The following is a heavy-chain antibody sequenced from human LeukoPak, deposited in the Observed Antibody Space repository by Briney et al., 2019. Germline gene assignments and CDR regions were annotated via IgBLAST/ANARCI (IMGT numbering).Heavy chain of an antibody. CDR2: IIPIFGTA. D-gene: IGHD5-24*01. CDR1: GGTFSSYA. J-gene: IGHJ4*02. V-gene: IGHV1-69*01. CDR3: AREGDGYSRDYLDY. Sequence: SVKVSCKASGGTFSSYAISWVRQAPGQGLEWMGGIIPIFGTANYAQKFQGRVTITADESTSTAYMELSSLRSEDTAVYYCAREGDGYSRDYLDYWGQGTLVTVSS.